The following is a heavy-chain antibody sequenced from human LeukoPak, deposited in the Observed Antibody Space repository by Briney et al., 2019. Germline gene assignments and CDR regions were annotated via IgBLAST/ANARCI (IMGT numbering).Heavy chain of an antibody. CDR1: GFTFSSYW. V-gene: IGHV3-74*01. CDR2: INSAASST. D-gene: IGHD3-3*01. Sequence: GGSLRLSCAAAGFTFSSYWMEWVRQAPGKGRGWVSRINSAASSTSYPDSVNGPFATSSDNANNPLYLQMTSLRAEDTAVYYCARGRAPECLPLWGQGTLVTVSS. CDR3: ARGRAPECLPL. J-gene: IGHJ4*02.